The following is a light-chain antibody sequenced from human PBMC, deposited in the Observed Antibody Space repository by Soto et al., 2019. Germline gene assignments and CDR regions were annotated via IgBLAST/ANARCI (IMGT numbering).Light chain of an antibody. CDR3: QQYDTYWT. CDR2: KAS. V-gene: IGKV1-5*03. Sequence: DIQMTQSPSTLSASVGDRVIITCRASESISNWLAWYQQKPGKAPNLLIYKASGLKSGVPLRFSGSGSGTEFTLTINSLQTDDFATYYCQQYDTYWTFGQGTQVDIX. CDR1: ESISNW. J-gene: IGKJ1*01.